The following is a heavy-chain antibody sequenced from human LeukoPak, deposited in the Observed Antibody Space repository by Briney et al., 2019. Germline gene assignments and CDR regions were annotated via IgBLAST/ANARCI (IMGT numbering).Heavy chain of an antibody. CDR3: ARGYDFWSGYYGYFDY. V-gene: IGHV1-69*01. Sequence: SVKVSCKASGGTFSSYAISWVRQAPGQGLEWMGGIIPIFGRANYAQKFQGRVTITADESTSTAYMELSSLRSEDTAVYYCARGYDFWSGYYGYFDYWGQGTLVTVSS. D-gene: IGHD3-3*01. CDR2: IIPIFGRA. CDR1: GGTFSSYA. J-gene: IGHJ4*02.